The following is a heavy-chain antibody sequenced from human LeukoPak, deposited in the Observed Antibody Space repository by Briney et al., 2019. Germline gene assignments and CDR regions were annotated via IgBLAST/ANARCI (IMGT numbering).Heavy chain of an antibody. J-gene: IGHJ5*02. CDR3: VRDGEGVAISVNYWFDP. Sequence: GASVKVSCKASGYSFTSYYMHWVRQAPGQGLEWMGIINPSGGTTIYAQKFQGRVTMTRDTSISTAYMELRGLRSEDTAVYYCVRDGEGVAISVNYWFDPWGQGTLVTVSS. V-gene: IGHV1-46*01. CDR2: INPSGGTT. D-gene: IGHD3-10*01. CDR1: GYSFTSYY.